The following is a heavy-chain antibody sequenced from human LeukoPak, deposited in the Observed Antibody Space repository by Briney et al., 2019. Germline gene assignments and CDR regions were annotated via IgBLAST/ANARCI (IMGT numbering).Heavy chain of an antibody. Sequence: SETLSLTCIVSGGSVSSPNSYWSWIRQPPGKGLEWVGNVYYIGTTSYNSSLKSRVTISVDTSKNQFSLEVTSVTAADTAVYYCARNTSSSPWFDPWGQGTLVTVSS. V-gene: IGHV4-61*01. D-gene: IGHD6-6*01. CDR2: VYYIGTT. J-gene: IGHJ5*02. CDR1: GGSVSSPNSY. CDR3: ARNTSSSPWFDP.